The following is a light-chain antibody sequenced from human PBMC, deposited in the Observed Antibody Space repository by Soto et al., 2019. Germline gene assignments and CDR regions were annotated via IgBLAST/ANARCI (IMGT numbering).Light chain of an antibody. CDR2: KAT. J-gene: IGKJ1*01. CDR3: QQYNNYFT. V-gene: IGKV1-5*03. CDR1: QSVQTW. Sequence: IQLTQSPSTLSASVGDRVTITCRASQSVQTWLAWFQQKPGKAPKLLIYKATTLETGVPSRFSGSGSETEFTLTISSQQPDDLGTYYCQQYNNYFTFGQGTKVDIK.